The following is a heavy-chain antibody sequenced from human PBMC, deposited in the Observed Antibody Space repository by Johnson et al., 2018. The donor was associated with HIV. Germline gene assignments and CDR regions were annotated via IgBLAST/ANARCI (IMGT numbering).Heavy chain of an antibody. J-gene: IGHJ3*02. CDR3: AKDVAFRDDAFDI. Sequence: QEQLVESGGGVVQPGRSLRLSCAASGFTFSNYAMNWVRQAPGKGLEWVAVISYDGSNKYYADSVKGRFTISRDNSKNTLYLQMNSLRAEDTAVYYCAKDVAFRDDAFDIWGQGTMVTVSS. D-gene: IGHD2-21*01. V-gene: IGHV3-30*04. CDR2: ISYDGSNK. CDR1: GFTFSNYA.